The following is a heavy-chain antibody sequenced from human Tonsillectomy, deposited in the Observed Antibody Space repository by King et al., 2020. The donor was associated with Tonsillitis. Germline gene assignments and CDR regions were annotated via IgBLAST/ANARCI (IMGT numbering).Heavy chain of an antibody. CDR3: AREYYKFSFDP. D-gene: IGHD3/OR15-3a*01. CDR1: GGSISSGIYY. J-gene: IGHJ5*02. V-gene: IGHV4-61*02. CDR2: IYTSGST. Sequence: VPLQESGPGLVKPSQTLSLTCTVSGGSISSGIYYWSWIRQPAGKGLEWIGRIYTSGSTNINSSLKSRVTISVDTSKNQISLRLTSVTAADTAVYYCAREYYKFSFDPWGQGTLVTVSS.